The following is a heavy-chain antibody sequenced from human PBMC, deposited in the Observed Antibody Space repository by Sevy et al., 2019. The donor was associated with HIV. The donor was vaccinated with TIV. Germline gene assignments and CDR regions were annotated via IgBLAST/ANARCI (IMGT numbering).Heavy chain of an antibody. Sequence: ASVKVSCKASGGLFSSFNINWVRQAPGQGLEWMGGVIPFSGAANYAQKFQGRVTIIAVISTNTAYMELRSLRSDDTDTFYCARAIEGYGDLLGFDFWGQGSLVTVSS. D-gene: IGHD4-17*01. CDR2: VIPFSGAA. V-gene: IGHV1-69*06. CDR1: GGLFSSFN. CDR3: ARAIEGYGDLLGFDF. J-gene: IGHJ4*02.